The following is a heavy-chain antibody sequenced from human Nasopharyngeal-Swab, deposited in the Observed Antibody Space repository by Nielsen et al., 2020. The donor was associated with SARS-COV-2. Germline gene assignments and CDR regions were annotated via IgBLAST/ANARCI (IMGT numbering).Heavy chain of an antibody. J-gene: IGHJ2*01. CDR2: INHSGST. CDR3: ARVSENCSGGSCGADVLYFDL. D-gene: IGHD2-15*01. Sequence: PGKGLEWIGEINHSGSTNYNPSLKSRVTISVDTSKNQFSLKLSSVTAADTAVYYCARVSENCSGGSCGADVLYFDLWGRGTLVTVSS. V-gene: IGHV4-34*01.